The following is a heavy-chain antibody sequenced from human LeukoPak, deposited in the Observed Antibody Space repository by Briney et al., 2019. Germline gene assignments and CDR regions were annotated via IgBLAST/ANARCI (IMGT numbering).Heavy chain of an antibody. D-gene: IGHD6-19*01. V-gene: IGHV1-2*02. J-gene: IGHJ6*03. Sequence: GASVKVSCKASGYTFTGYYMHWVRQAPGQGLEWMGWINPNSGGTNYAQKFQGRVTMTRDTSISTAYMELSRLRSDDTAVYYCARGRIAVAGKNFGDYYYYMDVWGKGTTVTVSS. CDR2: INPNSGGT. CDR1: GYTFTGYY. CDR3: ARGRIAVAGKNFGDYYYYMDV.